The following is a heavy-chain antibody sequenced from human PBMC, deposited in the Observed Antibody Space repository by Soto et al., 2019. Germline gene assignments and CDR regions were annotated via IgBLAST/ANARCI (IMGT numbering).Heavy chain of an antibody. CDR2: INHSGST. Sequence: SETLSLTCAVYGGSFSGYYWSWIRQPPGKGLEWIGEINHSGSTNYNPSLKSRVTISVDTSKNQFSLKLSSVTAADTAVYYCARGGSSWSYYYYYYGMDVWGQGTTVTVSS. CDR1: GGSFSGYY. J-gene: IGHJ6*02. CDR3: ARGGSSWSYYYYYYGMDV. V-gene: IGHV4-34*01. D-gene: IGHD6-13*01.